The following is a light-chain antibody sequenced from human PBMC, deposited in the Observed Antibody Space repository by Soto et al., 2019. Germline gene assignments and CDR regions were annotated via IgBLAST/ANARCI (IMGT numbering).Light chain of an antibody. CDR2: SVS. V-gene: IGKV3-20*01. J-gene: IGKJ5*01. CDR3: QQYGSSLIT. CDR1: QSVSSSS. Sequence: ENVLTQSPGTLSLSPGERATLSCRASQSVSSSSLAWYQQKPGQAPRLLIYSVSTRATGIPDRFSGSGSGADFTLTISRLEPEDFAVYYCQQYGSSLITFGQGTRLEIK.